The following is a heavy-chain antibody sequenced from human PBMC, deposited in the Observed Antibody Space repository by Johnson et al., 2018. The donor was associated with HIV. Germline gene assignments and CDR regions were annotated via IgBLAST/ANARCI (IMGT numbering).Heavy chain of an antibody. J-gene: IGHJ3*02. Sequence: VQLVESGGGLVKPGGSLRLSCAASGFSFGDYYMSWIRQAPGKGLEWVANIKQDGSEKYYVDSVKGRFTISRDNAKNSLYLQMNSLRAEDTAVYYCARDHVMVVTPGDCFDIWGQGTMVTVSS. CDR2: IKQDGSEK. V-gene: IGHV3-7*03. D-gene: IGHD2-21*02. CDR1: GFSFGDYY. CDR3: ARDHVMVVTPGDCFDI.